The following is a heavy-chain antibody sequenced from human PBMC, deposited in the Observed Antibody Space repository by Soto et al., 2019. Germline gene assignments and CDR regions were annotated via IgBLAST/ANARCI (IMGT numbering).Heavy chain of an antibody. CDR1: GYTLTELS. CDR2: FDPEDGET. J-gene: IGHJ3*02. CDR3: ATRGGTIAATGDDAFDI. V-gene: IGHV1-24*01. Sequence: ASVKVSCKVSGYTLTELSMHWMRQAPGKGLEWMGGFDPEDGETIYAQKFQGRVTMTEDTSTDTAYMELSSLRSEDTAVYYCATRGGTIAATGDDAFDIWGQGTMVTVSS. D-gene: IGHD6-13*01.